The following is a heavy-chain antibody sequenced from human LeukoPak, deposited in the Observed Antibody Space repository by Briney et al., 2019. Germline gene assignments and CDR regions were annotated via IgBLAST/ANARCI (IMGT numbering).Heavy chain of an antibody. Sequence: GGSLRLSCAASGFTFSSYWMSWVRQAPGKGLEWVANIKQDGSETYYVDSVKGRFTISRDNAKNSLYLQMNSLRAEDTAVYYCARVVWFGENWFDPWGQGTLVTVSS. CDR1: GFTFSSYW. J-gene: IGHJ5*02. CDR2: IKQDGSET. CDR3: ARVVWFGENWFDP. V-gene: IGHV3-7*03. D-gene: IGHD3-10*01.